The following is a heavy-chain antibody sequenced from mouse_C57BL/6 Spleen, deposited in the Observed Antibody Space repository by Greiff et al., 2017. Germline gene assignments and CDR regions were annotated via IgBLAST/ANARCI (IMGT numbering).Heavy chain of an antibody. CDR2: ISYDGSN. Sequence: ESGPGLVKPSPSLTLTCSVTGYSITSGYYWNWIRQFPGNKLEGMGYISYDGSNKYNPSLKNRISITRDTSNNQVFLKLKSVTTEDTATYYCARAPLYSSSYYWYYDVWGTGTTVTVSS. D-gene: IGHD1-1*01. J-gene: IGHJ1*03. CDR3: ARAPLYSSSYYWYYDV. CDR1: GYSITSGYY. V-gene: IGHV3-6*01.